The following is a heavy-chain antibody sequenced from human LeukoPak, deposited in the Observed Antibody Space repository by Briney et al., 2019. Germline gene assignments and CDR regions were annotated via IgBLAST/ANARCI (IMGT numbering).Heavy chain of an antibody. J-gene: IGHJ4*02. V-gene: IGHV4-39*07. CDR3: ARNRVVGAPNFDY. CDR2: IYYSGST. Sequence: SETLSLTCTVSGGSISSSSYYWGWIRQPPGKGLEWIGSIYYSGSTYYNPSLKSRVTISVDTSKNQFSLRLTSVTAADTAVYYCARNRVVGAPNFDYWGQGTLVTVFS. CDR1: GGSISSSSYY. D-gene: IGHD1-26*01.